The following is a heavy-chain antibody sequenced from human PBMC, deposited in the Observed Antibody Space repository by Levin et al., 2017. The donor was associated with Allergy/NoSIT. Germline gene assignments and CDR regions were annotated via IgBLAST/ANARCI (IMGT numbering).Heavy chain of an antibody. Sequence: QTLSLTCTFSGFSLRTSGMCVSWIRQPPGKALEWLARIDWDDDKYYTTSLRTRLTISKDTSKNQVVLTMTNMDPVDTATYYCARTIMGDDYGAFPPYYFYYYYMDVWGKGTTVTVSS. J-gene: IGHJ6*03. CDR2: IDWDDDK. V-gene: IGHV2-70*11. D-gene: IGHD4-17*01. CDR1: GFSLRTSGMC. CDR3: ARTIMGDDYGAFPPYYFYYYYMDV.